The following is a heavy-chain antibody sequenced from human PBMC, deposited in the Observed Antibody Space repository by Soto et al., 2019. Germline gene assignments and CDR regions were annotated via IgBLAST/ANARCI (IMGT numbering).Heavy chain of an antibody. J-gene: IGHJ4*02. Sequence: GGSLRLSCAASGFTFSSYGMHWVRQAPGKGLEWVAVISYDGSNKYYADSVKGRFTISRDNSKNTLYLQMNSLRAEDTAVYYCAKDGSGYCSGGSCSEYVPFPYYFDYWGQGTLVTVSS. CDR2: ISYDGSNK. CDR3: AKDGSGYCSGGSCSEYVPFPYYFDY. D-gene: IGHD2-15*01. CDR1: GFTFSSYG. V-gene: IGHV3-30*18.